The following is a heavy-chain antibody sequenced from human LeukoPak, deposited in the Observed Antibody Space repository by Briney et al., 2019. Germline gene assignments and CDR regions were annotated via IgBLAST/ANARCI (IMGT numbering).Heavy chain of an antibody. D-gene: IGHD1-26*01. CDR2: INPNSGGT. CDR1: GYTFTGYY. CDR3: ARENSGSYFELGY. V-gene: IGHV1-2*02. J-gene: IGHJ4*02. Sequence: ASVKVSCKASGYTFTGYYMLWVRQAPGQGLEWMGWINPNSGGTNYAQKFQGRVTMTRDTSISTAYMELSRLRSDDTAVYYCARENSGSYFELGYWGQGTLVTVSS.